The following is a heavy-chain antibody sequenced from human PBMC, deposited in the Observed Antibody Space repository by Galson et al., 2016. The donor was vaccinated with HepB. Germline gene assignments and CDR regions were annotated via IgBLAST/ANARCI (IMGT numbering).Heavy chain of an antibody. V-gene: IGHV4-31*03. D-gene: IGHD3-22*01. CDR2: IYYSGNT. CDR3: AREPYDSSGYFWYFDL. CDR1: GGSISSGGYY. Sequence: TLSLTCTVSGGSISSGGYYWTWIRQHPGKGLDWIGYIYYSGNTYYIPSLKSRVTISVDTSKNQFSLKLSSVTAADTAVYYCAREPYDSSGYFWYFDLWGRGTLVTVSS. J-gene: IGHJ2*01.